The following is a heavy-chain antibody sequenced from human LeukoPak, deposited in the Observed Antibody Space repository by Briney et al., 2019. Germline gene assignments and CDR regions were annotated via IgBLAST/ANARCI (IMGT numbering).Heavy chain of an antibody. D-gene: IGHD3-22*01. Sequence: ASVKVSCKASGGTFSSYAISWVRQAPGQGLEWMGGIIPIFGTANYAQKFQGRVTITADKSTSTAYMELSSLRSEDTAVYYCASGYDSSGYYYGYNWFDPWGQGTLVTVSS. CDR3: ASGYDSSGYYYGYNWFDP. CDR2: IIPIFGTA. V-gene: IGHV1-69*06. J-gene: IGHJ5*02. CDR1: GGTFSSYA.